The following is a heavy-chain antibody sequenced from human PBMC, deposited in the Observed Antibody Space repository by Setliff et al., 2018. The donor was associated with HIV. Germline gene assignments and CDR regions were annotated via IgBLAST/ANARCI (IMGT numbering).Heavy chain of an antibody. V-gene: IGHV4-39*02. Sequence: PSETLSLTCTVSGGSISSDRYYWGWIRQPPGKGLEWIGSIYYSGSTYYNPSLKSRVTISVDTSKNHFSLKLSSVTAADTAVYYCARSGLTYYYDSSGYWDWGQGTQVTVSS. D-gene: IGHD3-22*01. CDR3: ARSGLTYYYDSSGYWD. CDR2: IYYSGST. J-gene: IGHJ4*02. CDR1: GGSISSDRYY.